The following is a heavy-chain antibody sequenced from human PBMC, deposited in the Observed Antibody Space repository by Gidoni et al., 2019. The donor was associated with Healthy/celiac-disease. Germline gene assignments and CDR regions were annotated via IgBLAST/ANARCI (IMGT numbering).Heavy chain of an antibody. D-gene: IGHD2-8*01. CDR1: GYSFTRYW. J-gene: IGHJ5*02. CDR3: ARQGYCTDVVCYDWVDP. CDR2: VYPGDSDT. Sequence: EVPLVQSGPEVKKPGESLKISCTCSGYSFTRYWIGWVRQRPGKGLEWRGIVYPGDSDTRYSPSFQGQVTIAADKANRTAYLQWNSLKASDTAMYYCARQGYCTDVVCYDWVDPWGQGTLVTVSS. V-gene: IGHV5-51*01.